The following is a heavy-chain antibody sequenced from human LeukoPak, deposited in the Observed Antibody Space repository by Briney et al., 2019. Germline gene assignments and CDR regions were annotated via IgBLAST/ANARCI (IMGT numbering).Heavy chain of an antibody. D-gene: IGHD6-13*01. Sequence: GESLQISCQGSGSSFTSYWIGWVRQLPGKGLEWMGIIYPGDSDTRYSPSFQGQVTISADKSISTAYLQWSSLKASDTAMYYCARSRGVIAAAGRYFDYWGQGTLVTVSS. V-gene: IGHV5-51*01. J-gene: IGHJ4*02. CDR2: IYPGDSDT. CDR1: GSSFTSYW. CDR3: ARSRGVIAAAGRYFDY.